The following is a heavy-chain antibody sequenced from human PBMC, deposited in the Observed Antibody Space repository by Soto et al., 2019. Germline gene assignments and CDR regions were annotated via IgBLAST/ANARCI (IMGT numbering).Heavy chain of an antibody. CDR3: ARVLGYCSGGSCRNYYYYYYMDV. Sequence: ASVKVSCKASGYTFTSCGISWVRQAPGQGLEWMGWISAYNGNTNDAQKLQGRVTMTTDTSTSTAYMELRSLRSDDTAVYFCARVLGYCSGGSCRNYYYYYYMDVWGKGTTVTVSS. D-gene: IGHD2-15*01. CDR1: GYTFTSCG. CDR2: ISAYNGNT. J-gene: IGHJ6*03. V-gene: IGHV1-18*01.